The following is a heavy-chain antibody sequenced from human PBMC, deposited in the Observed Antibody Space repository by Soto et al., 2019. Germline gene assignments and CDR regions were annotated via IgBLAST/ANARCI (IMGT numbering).Heavy chain of an antibody. V-gene: IGHV3-33*01. CDR1: GFTFSSYG. Sequence: QVQLVESGGGVVQPGRSLRLSCAASGFTFSSYGMHWVRQAPGKGLEWVAVIWYDGSNKYYADSVKGRFTISRDNSKNTLYLQMNSLRVEDTAVYYCARDPRDYGMDVWGQGTTVTVSS. CDR2: IWYDGSNK. J-gene: IGHJ6*02. CDR3: ARDPRDYGMDV.